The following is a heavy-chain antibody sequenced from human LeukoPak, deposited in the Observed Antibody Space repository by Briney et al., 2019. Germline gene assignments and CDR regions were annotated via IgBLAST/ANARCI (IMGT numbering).Heavy chain of an antibody. D-gene: IGHD6-19*01. CDR2: INPNSGGT. Sequence: GASVKVSCKASGYTFTGYYMHWVRQAPGQGLEWMGWINPNSGGTNYAQKFQGRVTMTRDTSISTAYMELSRLRPDDTAVYYCARAKIAVAGSFDYWGQGTLVTVSS. CDR1: GYTFTGYY. J-gene: IGHJ4*02. V-gene: IGHV1-2*02. CDR3: ARAKIAVAGSFDY.